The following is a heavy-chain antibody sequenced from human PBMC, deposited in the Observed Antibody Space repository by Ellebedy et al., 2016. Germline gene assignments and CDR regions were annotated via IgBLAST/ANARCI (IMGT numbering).Heavy chain of an antibody. Sequence: SVKVSCXASGGTFSSYAISWVRQAPGQGLEWMGGIIPIFGTANYAQKFQGRVTITADESTSTAYMELSSLRSEDTAVYYCASRSGYYDSSGYSGGAFDIWGQGTMVTVSS. V-gene: IGHV1-69*13. CDR2: IIPIFGTA. CDR1: GGTFSSYA. D-gene: IGHD3-22*01. CDR3: ASRSGYYDSSGYSGGAFDI. J-gene: IGHJ3*02.